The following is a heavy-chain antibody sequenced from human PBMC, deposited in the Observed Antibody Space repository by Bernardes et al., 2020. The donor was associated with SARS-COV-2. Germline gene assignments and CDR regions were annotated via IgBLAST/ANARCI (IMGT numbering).Heavy chain of an antibody. CDR1: GGSISNYY. D-gene: IGHD3-9*01. CDR2: IYYSGST. Sequence: SETLSLTCAVSGGSISNYYWSWIRQPPGKGLEWIGYIYYSGSTNYNPSPKSRVTISVDTSKNQYSLKLSSVTAADTAVYYCARGLRFDPSFDYWGQGTLVTVSS. V-gene: IGHV4-59*01. CDR3: ARGLRFDPSFDY. J-gene: IGHJ4*02.